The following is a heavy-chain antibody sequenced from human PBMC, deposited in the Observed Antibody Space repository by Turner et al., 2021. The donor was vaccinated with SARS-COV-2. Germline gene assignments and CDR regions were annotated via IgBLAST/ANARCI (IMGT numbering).Heavy chain of an antibody. Sequence: EVQLVESGGGLVQPGGSLRLSCEASGFTVSSNYMSWVRQAPGKGLEWVSVIYSGGSTYNADSVKGRFTISRDNSKNTLYLQMNSLRVEDTAVYSCAREAAAGNFHGWFDPWGQGTLVTVSS. J-gene: IGHJ5*02. V-gene: IGHV3-66*01. CDR3: AREAAAGNFHGWFDP. CDR2: IYSGGST. D-gene: IGHD6-13*01. CDR1: GFTVSSNY.